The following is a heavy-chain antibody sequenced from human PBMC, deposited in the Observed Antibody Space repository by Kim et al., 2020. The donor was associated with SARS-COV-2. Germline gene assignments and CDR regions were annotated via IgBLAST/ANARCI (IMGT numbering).Heavy chain of an antibody. Sequence: ASVKVSCKASGYTFTSYGISWVRQAPGQGLEWMGWISAYNGNTNYAQKLQGRVTMTTDTSTSTAYMELRSLRSDDTAVYYCARDRRITIFGVVQAPFYYDGMDVWGQGTTVTVSS. CDR3: ARDRRITIFGVVQAPFYYDGMDV. CDR1: GYTFTSYG. J-gene: IGHJ6*02. V-gene: IGHV1-18*01. CDR2: ISAYNGNT. D-gene: IGHD3-3*01.